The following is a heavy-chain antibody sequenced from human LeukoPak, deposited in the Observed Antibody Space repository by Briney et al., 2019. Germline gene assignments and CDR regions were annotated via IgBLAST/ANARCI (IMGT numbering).Heavy chain of an antibody. CDR2: ISGSGGST. D-gene: IGHD2-2*02. Sequence: PGGSLRLSSAASGFTFSSYAMSWVRQAPGKGLEWVSAISGSGGSTYYADSVKGRFTISRGNSKNTLYLQMNSLRAEDTAVYYCAKDQIVVVPAAIRYWGQGTLVTVSS. J-gene: IGHJ4*02. CDR1: GFTFSSYA. V-gene: IGHV3-23*01. CDR3: AKDQIVVVPAAIRY.